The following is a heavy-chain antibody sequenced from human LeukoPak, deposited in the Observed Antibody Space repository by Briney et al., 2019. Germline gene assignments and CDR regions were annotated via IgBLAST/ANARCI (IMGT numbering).Heavy chain of an antibody. V-gene: IGHV3-48*03. CDR1: GFTFSSYE. J-gene: IGHJ4*02. CDR2: ISSSGSTI. Sequence: GGSLRLSCAASGFTFSSYEMNWVRQAPEKGLEWVSYISSSGSTIYYADSVKGRFTISRDNAKNSLYLQMNSLRAEDTAVYYCAGGSGWYAYFDYWGQGTLVTVSS. D-gene: IGHD6-19*01. CDR3: AGGSGWYAYFDY.